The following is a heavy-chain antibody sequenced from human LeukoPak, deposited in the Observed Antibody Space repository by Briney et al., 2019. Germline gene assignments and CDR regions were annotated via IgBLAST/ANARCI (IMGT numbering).Heavy chain of an antibody. CDR3: ARESNYYDSSGYDQWDY. CDR2: INPSGGST. V-gene: IGHV1-46*01. D-gene: IGHD3-22*01. J-gene: IGHJ4*02. CDR1: GYTFTSYY. Sequence: ASVKVSCKASGYTFTSYYMHWVRQAPGQGLEWMGIINPSGGSTSYAQKFQGRVTMTRDTSTSTVYMELSSLRSEDTAVYYCARESNYYDSSGYDQWDYWGQGTLVTVSS.